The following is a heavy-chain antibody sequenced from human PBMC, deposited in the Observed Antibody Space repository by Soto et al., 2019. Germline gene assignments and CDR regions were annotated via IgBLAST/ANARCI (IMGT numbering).Heavy chain of an antibody. CDR3: ARDDYDILTGYRF. CDR2: IGTGGDT. CDR1: GFAFCSYV. Sequence: GSLRLSCASSGFAFCSYVLHWVRRAPGKGPEWVSAIGTGGDTYYADSVMGRFTISRDNAKKSLYLQMNSLIAEDMAVYYCARDDYDILTGYRFWGQGTLVTVSS. V-gene: IGHV3-13*01. J-gene: IGHJ4*02. D-gene: IGHD3-9*01.